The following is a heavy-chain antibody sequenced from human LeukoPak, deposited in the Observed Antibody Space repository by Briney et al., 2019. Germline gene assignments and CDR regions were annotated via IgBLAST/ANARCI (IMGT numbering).Heavy chain of an antibody. J-gene: IGHJ3*02. V-gene: IGHV1-8*03. Sequence: ASVKVSCKASGYTFTSYDINWVRQATGQGLEWMGWMNPDRGNTGYAHKFQGRVTITRNTSISTAYMELSSLRSEDTAVYYCARARVPRDAFDIWGQGTMVTVSS. CDR2: MNPDRGNT. CDR1: GYTFTSYD. CDR3: ARARVPRDAFDI. D-gene: IGHD3-10*01.